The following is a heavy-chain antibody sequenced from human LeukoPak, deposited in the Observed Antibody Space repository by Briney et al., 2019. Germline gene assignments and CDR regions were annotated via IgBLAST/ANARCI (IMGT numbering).Heavy chain of an antibody. Sequence: RSGGSLRLSCAASGFTFSTYGMHWVRQSPGKGLEWVAAIWFDASHTYHADSVKGRFTISRDNSKNTLYLQMSSLRAEDTAVYFCVRRSPPYGDSSNFFGFDLWGQGTMVTVSS. CDR2: IWFDASHT. CDR3: VRRSPPYGDSSNFFGFDL. V-gene: IGHV3-33*01. J-gene: IGHJ3*01. CDR1: GFTFSTYG. D-gene: IGHD3-22*01.